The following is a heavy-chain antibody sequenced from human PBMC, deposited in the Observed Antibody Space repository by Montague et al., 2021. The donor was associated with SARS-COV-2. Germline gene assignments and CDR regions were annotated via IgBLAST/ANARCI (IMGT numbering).Heavy chain of an antibody. Sequence: SLRLSCAASGFTFSSYSMNWVRRAPGKGLEWVSSISSSSSYIYYADSVKGRFTISRDNAKNSLYLQMNSLRAEDTAVYYCARARYSSMDYFDYWGQGTLVTVSS. V-gene: IGHV3-21*01. CDR2: ISSSSSYI. J-gene: IGHJ4*02. D-gene: IGHD6-19*01. CDR1: GFTFSSYS. CDR3: ARARYSSMDYFDY.